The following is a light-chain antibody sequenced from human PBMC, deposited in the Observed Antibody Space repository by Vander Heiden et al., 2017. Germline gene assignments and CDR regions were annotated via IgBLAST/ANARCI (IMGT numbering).Light chain of an antibody. Sequence: EIVLTQSPATLSVSPGERATLSCRGSQSVSSNFAWHQQKPDQAPSLLSYGASTRATGIPARFSGSGSGTEFTLTISSLQSEDFAVYYCQQYNNWPLMYTFGQGTKLEIK. CDR2: GAS. CDR1: QSVSSN. V-gene: IGKV3-15*01. J-gene: IGKJ2*01. CDR3: QQYNNWPLMYT.